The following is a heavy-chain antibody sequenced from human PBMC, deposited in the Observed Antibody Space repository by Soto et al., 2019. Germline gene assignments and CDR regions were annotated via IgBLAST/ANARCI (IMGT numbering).Heavy chain of an antibody. V-gene: IGHV3-23*01. CDR2: ISRSAGGNT. CDR3: AGWNYDY. CDR1: GFTFSSYG. D-gene: IGHD1-7*01. Sequence: EVQLLESGGGLVKPGGSLRLSCAASGFTFSSYGMMWVRQAPGKGLEWVSAISRSAGGNTYYADSVKGRFTISSDDSKNTLYLKMDSLRPEDTAQYYCAGWNYDYWGQGTQVTVSS. J-gene: IGHJ4*02.